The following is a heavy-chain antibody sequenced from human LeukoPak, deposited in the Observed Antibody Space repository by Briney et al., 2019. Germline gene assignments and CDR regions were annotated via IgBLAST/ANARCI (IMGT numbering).Heavy chain of an antibody. D-gene: IGHD3-3*01. Sequence: PSETLSLTCTVSGGSISSSSYYWGWIRQPPGKGLEWIGSIYYSGSTYYNPSLKSRVTISVDTSKNQFSLKLSSVTAADTAVYYCARGGYCDFWSGYYPYYYYMDVWGKGTTVTVSS. CDR3: ARGGYCDFWSGYYPYYYYMDV. J-gene: IGHJ6*03. CDR1: GGSISSSSYY. CDR2: IYYSGST. V-gene: IGHV4-39*07.